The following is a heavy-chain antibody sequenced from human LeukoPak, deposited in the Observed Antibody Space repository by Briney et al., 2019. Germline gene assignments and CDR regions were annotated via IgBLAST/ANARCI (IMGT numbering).Heavy chain of an antibody. J-gene: IGHJ4*02. Sequence: ASVKVSCKVSGYTLTELSMHWVRQAPGKGLEWMGGFDPEDSETIYAQKFQGRVTMTEDTSTDTAYMELSSLRSEDTAVYYCATDYLMGQWLVSSGYWGQGTLVTVSS. D-gene: IGHD6-19*01. CDR2: FDPEDSET. V-gene: IGHV1-24*01. CDR3: ATDYLMGQWLVSSGY. CDR1: GYTLTELS.